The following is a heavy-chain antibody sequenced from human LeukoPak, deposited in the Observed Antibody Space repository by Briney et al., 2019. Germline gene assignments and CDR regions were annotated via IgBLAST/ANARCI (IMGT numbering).Heavy chain of an antibody. CDR1: GYTFTGYY. V-gene: IGHV1-2*04. D-gene: IGHD3-10*02. CDR3: ARGRAIFGESILFYY. Sequence: ASVKVSCKASGYTFTGYYMHWVRQAPGQGLEWMGWINPNSGGTNYAQKFQGWVTMTRDTSISTAYMELSRLRSDDTAVYYCARGRAIFGESILFYYWGQGTLVTVSS. CDR2: INPNSGGT. J-gene: IGHJ4*02.